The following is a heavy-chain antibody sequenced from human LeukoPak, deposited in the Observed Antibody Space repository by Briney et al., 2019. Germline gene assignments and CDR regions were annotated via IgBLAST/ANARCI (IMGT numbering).Heavy chain of an antibody. CDR2: ISSSSSYI. CDR1: GFTFSSYS. J-gene: IGHJ6*02. V-gene: IGHV3-21*01. D-gene: IGHD3-10*01. Sequence: TGGSLRLSCAASGFTFSSYSMNWVRQAPGKGLEWVSSISSSSSYIYYADSVKGRFTISRDNAKNSLYLQMNSLRAEDTAVYYCARDSWSRITMVRGVLYGMDVWGQGTTVTVSS. CDR3: ARDSWSRITMVRGVLYGMDV.